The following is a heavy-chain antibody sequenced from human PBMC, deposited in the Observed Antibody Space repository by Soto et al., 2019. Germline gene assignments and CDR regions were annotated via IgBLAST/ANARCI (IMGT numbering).Heavy chain of an antibody. D-gene: IGHD6-13*01. Sequence: QVQLVESGGGVVQPGRSLRLSCAASGFTFSSYGMHWVRQAPGKGLEWVAVIWYDGSNKYYADSVKGRFTISRDNSKNTLYLQMNSLRAEDTAVYYCARGRIAAAGNPWWDYWGQGTLVTVSS. CDR3: ARGRIAAAGNPWWDY. CDR1: GFTFSSYG. J-gene: IGHJ4*02. CDR2: IWYDGSNK. V-gene: IGHV3-33*01.